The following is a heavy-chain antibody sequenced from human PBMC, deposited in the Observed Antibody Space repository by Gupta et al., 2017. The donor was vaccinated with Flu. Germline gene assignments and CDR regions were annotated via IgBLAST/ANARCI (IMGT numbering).Heavy chain of an antibody. CDR3: AKDLRWRYGGNPNDFYGMDV. CDR1: GFTFSSYG. Sequence: QVQLVEPGGGVVQPGRSLRLSCAASGFTFSSYGMHWVRQAPGKGLEWVAVISYDGSNKYYADSVKGRFTISRDNSKNTLYLQMNSLRAEDTAVYYCAKDLRWRYGGNPNDFYGMDVWGQGTTVTVSS. D-gene: IGHD4-17*01. V-gene: IGHV3-30*18. CDR2: ISYDGSNK. J-gene: IGHJ6*02.